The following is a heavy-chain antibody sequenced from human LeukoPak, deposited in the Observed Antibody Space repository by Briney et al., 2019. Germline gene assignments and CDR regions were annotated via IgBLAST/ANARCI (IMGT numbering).Heavy chain of an antibody. CDR3: ARGVGYFDWLLMGYFDY. J-gene: IGHJ4*02. D-gene: IGHD3-9*01. CDR2: IYYSGST. CDR1: GGSISSGGYY. V-gene: IGHV4-31*03. Sequence: SQTLSLTCTVSGGSISSGGYYWSWIRQHPGKGLEWIGYIYYSGSTYYNPSLKSRVTISVDTSKNQFSLKLSSVTAADTAVYYCARGVGYFDWLLMGYFDYWGQGTLVTVSS.